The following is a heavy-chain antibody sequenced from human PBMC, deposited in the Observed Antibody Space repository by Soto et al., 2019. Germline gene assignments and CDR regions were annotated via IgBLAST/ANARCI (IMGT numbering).Heavy chain of an antibody. CDR2: IYYSGST. CDR3: ARVYGSRGGYFDF. Sequence: SETLSLACTVSGGSISSYYWSWIRQPPGKGLEWIGYIYYSGSTNYNPSLKSRVTISVDTSKNQFSLKLSSVTAADTAVYYGARVYGSRGGYFDFWGQGTLVTFSS. J-gene: IGHJ4*02. V-gene: IGHV4-59*01. CDR1: GGSISSYY. D-gene: IGHD3-10*01.